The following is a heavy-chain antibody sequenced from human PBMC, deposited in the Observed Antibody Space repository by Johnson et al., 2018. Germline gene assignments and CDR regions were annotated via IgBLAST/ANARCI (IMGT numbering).Heavy chain of an antibody. CDR1: GFTFTSSA. CDR2: IVVGSGNT. J-gene: IGHJ6*02. Sequence: QLVESGPEVKKXGTSVKVXCKASGFTFTSSAVQWVRQARGQRLEWIGWIVVGSGNTNYAQKFQERVTITRDMSTSTAYMELSSLRSEDTAVYYCAAQGPMVRGVIPHYYYYGMDVWGQGTTVTVSS. CDR3: AAQGPMVRGVIPHYYYYGMDV. V-gene: IGHV1-58*01. D-gene: IGHD3-10*01.